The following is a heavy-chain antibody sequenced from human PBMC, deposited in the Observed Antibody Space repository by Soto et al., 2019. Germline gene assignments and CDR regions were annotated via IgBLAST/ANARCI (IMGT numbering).Heavy chain of an antibody. D-gene: IGHD3-10*01. CDR3: AREPDYGSGSYYNEKFLDAFDI. J-gene: IGHJ3*02. Sequence: PSETLSLTCTVSGGSISSGDYYLRWIRQPPGKGLEWIGYIYYSGSTYYNPSLKSRVTISVDTSKNQFSLKLSSVTAADTAVYYCAREPDYGSGSYYNEKFLDAFDIWGQGTMVTVSS. CDR2: IYYSGST. CDR1: GGSISSGDYY. V-gene: IGHV4-30-4*01.